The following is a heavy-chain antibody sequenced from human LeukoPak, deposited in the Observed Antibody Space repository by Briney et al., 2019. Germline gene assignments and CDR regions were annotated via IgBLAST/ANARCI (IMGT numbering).Heavy chain of an antibody. D-gene: IGHD3-10*01. CDR2: ISGSGDST. CDR1: GFTFRSYA. CDR3: ARTTLYYYGSGSYDAFDI. V-gene: IGHV3-23*01. J-gene: IGHJ3*02. Sequence: GGSLRLSCAASGFTFRSYAMNWVRQASGKGLEWVSAISGSGDSTYYADSVKGRFTISRDNAKNSLYLQMNSLRAEDTAVYYCARTTLYYYGSGSYDAFDIWGQGTMVTVSS.